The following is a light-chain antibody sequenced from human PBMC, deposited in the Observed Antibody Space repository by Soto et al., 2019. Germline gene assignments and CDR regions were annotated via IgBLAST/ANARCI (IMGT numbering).Light chain of an antibody. CDR1: SSDVGGYNY. Sequence: QSALTQPRSVSGSPGQSVTISCTGTSSDVGGYNYVSWYQQHPGKAPTLMIYDVSKRPSGVPDRFSGSKSGNTASLTISVLQSEDEADYYCCSYAGSYTYVVGTGTKLTVL. V-gene: IGLV2-11*01. CDR3: CSYAGSYTYV. J-gene: IGLJ1*01. CDR2: DVS.